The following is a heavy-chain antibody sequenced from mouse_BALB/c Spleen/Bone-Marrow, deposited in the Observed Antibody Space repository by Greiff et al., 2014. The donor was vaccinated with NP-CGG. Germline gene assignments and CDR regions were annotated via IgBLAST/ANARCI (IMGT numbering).Heavy chain of an antibody. J-gene: IGHJ3*01. CDR2: INPSNGRT. Sequence: QVQLKESGAELVTPGASVKLSCKASGYTFTNYWMHWVKQRPGQGLEWIGEINPSNGRTNYNEKFKSKATLTVDKSSSTAYMQLSSLTSEDSAVYYCARGDGFAWFAYWGQGTLVTVSA. CDR1: GYTFTNYW. CDR3: ARGDGFAWFAY. D-gene: IGHD3-3*01. V-gene: IGHV1S81*02.